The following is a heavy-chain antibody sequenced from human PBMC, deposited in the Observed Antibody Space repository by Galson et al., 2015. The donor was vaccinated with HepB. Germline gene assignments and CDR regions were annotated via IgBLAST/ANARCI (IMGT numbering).Heavy chain of an antibody. V-gene: IGHV1-46*01. CDR1: GYTFTSYY. Sequence: SVKVSCKASGYTFTSYYIHWVRQAPGQGLEWMGIITPTGGSVSYAPKFQGRVTMTRDASTGTVYMELSSLTSEDTAVYYCARTDGVRKRPLDYWGQGTLVIASS. J-gene: IGHJ4*02. CDR2: ITPTGGSV. CDR3: ARTDGVRKRPLDY. D-gene: IGHD1-14*01.